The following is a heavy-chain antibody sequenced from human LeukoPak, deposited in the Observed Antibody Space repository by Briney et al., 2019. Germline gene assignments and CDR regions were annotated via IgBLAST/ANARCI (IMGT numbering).Heavy chain of an antibody. V-gene: IGHV3-21*01. J-gene: IGHJ3*02. Sequence: PGGSLRLSCEASGFTFSSYSMNWVRQAPGKGLQWVSSIITSDNYIYYADSVKGRFTISRDNAKNSLYLQMNSLRAEDTAVYYCTTRGNYGSDLGDAFDIWGQGTMVTVSS. CDR3: TTRGNYGSDLGDAFDI. CDR2: IITSDNYI. D-gene: IGHD3-10*01. CDR1: GFTFSSYS.